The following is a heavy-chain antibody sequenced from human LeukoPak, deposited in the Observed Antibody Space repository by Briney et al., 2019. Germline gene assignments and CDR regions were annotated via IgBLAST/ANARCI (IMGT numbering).Heavy chain of an antibody. CDR1: GGSFSGYY. J-gene: IGHJ5*02. CDR2: INHSGST. Sequence: PSETLSLTCAVYGGSFSGYYWSWIRQPPGKGLEWIGEINHSGSTNYNPSLKSRVTISVDTSKNQFSLKLSSVTAADTAVYYCARGGYSYGYVSWGQGTLVTVSS. D-gene: IGHD5-18*01. CDR3: ARGGYSYGYVS. V-gene: IGHV4-34*01.